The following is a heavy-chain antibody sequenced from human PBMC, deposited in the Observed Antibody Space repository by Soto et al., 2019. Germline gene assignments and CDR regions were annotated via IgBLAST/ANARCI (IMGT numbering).Heavy chain of an antibody. CDR2: IRSKAYGGTT. CDR1: GFTFGDYA. D-gene: IGHD3-22*01. J-gene: IGHJ4*02. CDR3: TRAYYYDSSGYYRY. Sequence: GGSLRLSCTASGFTFGDYAMSWFRQAPGKGLEWVGFIRSKAYGGTTEYAASAKGRFTISRDDSESIAYLQMNSLKTEDTAVYYCTRAYYYDSSGYYRYWGQGTLVTVSS. V-gene: IGHV3-49*03.